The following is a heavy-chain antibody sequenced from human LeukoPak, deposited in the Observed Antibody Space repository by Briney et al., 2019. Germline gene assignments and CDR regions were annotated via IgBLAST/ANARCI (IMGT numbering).Heavy chain of an antibody. J-gene: IGHJ4*02. CDR3: AKRSDYGGDGNYFDY. CDR1: GFTFSSYG. D-gene: IGHD4-23*01. Sequence: GGSLRLSCAASGFTFSSYGMSWVRQAPGKGLEWVSAISGRGTNTYYADSVKGRFIISRDNSKNTLYLQINSLRAEDTAVYYCAKRSDYGGDGNYFDYWGQGTPVTVSS. V-gene: IGHV3-23*01. CDR2: ISGRGTNT.